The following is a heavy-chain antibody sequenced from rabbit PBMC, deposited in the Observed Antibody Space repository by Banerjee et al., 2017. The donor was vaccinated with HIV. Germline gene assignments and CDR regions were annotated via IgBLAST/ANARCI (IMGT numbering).Heavy chain of an antibody. J-gene: IGHJ4*01. D-gene: IGHD5-1*01. CDR1: GLSFSSSYW. CDR3: AVYGSHSYEDGFNL. V-gene: IGHV1S45*01. CDR2: IYTGDGST. Sequence: QEQLVESGGGLVQPEGSLTLTCTASGLSFSSSYWPCWVRQAPGKGLEWIGCIYTGDGSTYYASWAKGRFTISKTSSTTVTLQMTSLTAADTATYFCAVYGSHSYEDGFNLWGPGTLVTVS.